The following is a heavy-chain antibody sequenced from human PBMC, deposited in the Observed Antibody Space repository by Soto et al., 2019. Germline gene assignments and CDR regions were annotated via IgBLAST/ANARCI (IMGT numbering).Heavy chain of an antibody. CDR2: ISYDGSNK. CDR3: ANRDLMDDY. V-gene: IGHV3-30*18. D-gene: IGHD2-21*01. Sequence: QVQLVESGGGVVQPGRSLRLSCAASGFTFSSYGMHWVRQAPGKGLEWVAVISYDGSNKYYADSVKGRFTISRDNSKNTLYLQMNSLRAEDTAVNYCANRDLMDDYWGQGTLVTVSS. J-gene: IGHJ4*02. CDR1: GFTFSSYG.